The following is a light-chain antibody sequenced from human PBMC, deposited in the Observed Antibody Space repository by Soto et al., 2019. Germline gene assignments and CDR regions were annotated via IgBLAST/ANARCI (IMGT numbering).Light chain of an antibody. CDR3: QKYYTTPWT. CDR1: QSVLYSSDNKNY. CDR2: WAS. V-gene: IGKV4-1*01. Sequence: DIVMTQSPDSLAVSLGERATINCKSSQSVLYSSDNKNYLTWYQQRPGQPPKLLIYWASTRESGVPDRFSGSGSGTDFTLTISSLQAEDVSVYYCQKYYTTPWTLGQGTKVEI. J-gene: IGKJ1*01.